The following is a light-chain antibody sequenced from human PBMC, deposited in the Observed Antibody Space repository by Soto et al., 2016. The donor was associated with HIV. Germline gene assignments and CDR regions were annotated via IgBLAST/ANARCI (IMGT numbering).Light chain of an antibody. V-gene: IGKV1-12*01. CDR2: AAS. CDR1: QGVGNW. Sequence: DIQMTQSPSSVSAYVGDTVTINCRASQGVGNWLAWYQHRLGAAPRLLIYAASILQTGVPSRFRGSGSGTHFTLTINKLLPEDFATYFCQQANNFPRTFGGGTRVEMK. CDR3: QQANNFPRT. J-gene: IGKJ4*01.